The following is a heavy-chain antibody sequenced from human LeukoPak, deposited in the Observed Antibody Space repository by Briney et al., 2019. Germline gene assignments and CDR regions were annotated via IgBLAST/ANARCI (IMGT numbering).Heavy chain of an antibody. CDR2: IYHSGST. D-gene: IGHD2-2*01. V-gene: IGHV4-30-2*01. J-gene: IGHJ4*02. Sequence: PSETLSLTCTVSGGSISSGGYYWSWIRQPPGKGLEWIGYIYHSGSTYYNPSLKSRVTISVDRSKNQFSLKLSSVTAADTAVYYCATPIPAAFGGDYWGQGTLVTVSS. CDR1: GGSISSGGYY. CDR3: ATPIPAAFGGDY.